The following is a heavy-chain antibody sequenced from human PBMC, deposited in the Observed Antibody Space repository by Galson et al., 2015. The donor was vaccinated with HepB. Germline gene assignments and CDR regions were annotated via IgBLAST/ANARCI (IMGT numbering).Heavy chain of an antibody. D-gene: IGHD3-22*01. V-gene: IGHV6-1*01. CDR2: TYYRSKWYN. J-gene: IGHJ4*02. Sequence: CAISGDSVSSNSAAWNWIRQSPSRGLEWPGRTYYRSKWYNDYAVTVKSRITINPDTSKNQFSLQLNSVTPEDTAVYYCATSLDYDSGGSVPFYFDYWVQRTLCTVSS. CDR3: ATSLDYDSGGSVPFYFDY. CDR1: GDSVSSNSAA.